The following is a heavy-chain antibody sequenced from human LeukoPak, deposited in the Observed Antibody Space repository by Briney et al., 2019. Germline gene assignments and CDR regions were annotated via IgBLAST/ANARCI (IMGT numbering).Heavy chain of an antibody. J-gene: IGHJ4*02. CDR2: INHSGST. CDR1: GGSFSGYY. CDR3: ARGLRWLQSKRGFDY. D-gene: IGHD5-24*01. V-gene: IGHV4-34*01. Sequence: PSETLSLTCAVSGGSFSGYYWSWVRHPPGKGLEWIGEINHSGSTNYNPSPKSRVTISVDTSKNQFSLKLSSVTAADTAVYYCARGLRWLQSKRGFDYWGQGTLVTVSS.